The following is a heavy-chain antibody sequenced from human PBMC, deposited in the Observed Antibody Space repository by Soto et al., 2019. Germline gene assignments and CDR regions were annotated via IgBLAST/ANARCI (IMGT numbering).Heavy chain of an antibody. J-gene: IGHJ4*02. CDR2: ISVSSRYT. Sequence: PGGSLRLSCAASGFNFSDHYMNWIRQAPGKGLEWVSYISVSSRYTNFADSVKGRFTISRDNAKNSLYLQMNSLRVEDTAVYYCGRHISGWHYYDYWGQGTPVTVSS. D-gene: IGHD6-19*01. V-gene: IGHV3-11*06. CDR1: GFNFSDHY. CDR3: GRHISGWHYYDY.